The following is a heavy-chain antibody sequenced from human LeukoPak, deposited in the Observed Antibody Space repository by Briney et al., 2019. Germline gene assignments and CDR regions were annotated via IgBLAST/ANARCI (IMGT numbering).Heavy chain of an antibody. Sequence: ASVKVSCKASGNTFTRYYFHWVRQAPGQGPEWTGLIYPSSGSTGYAQKFQGRVTITRDTSTSTVYMELSSLRSDDTAVYYCARDGYDRSGYYRFGAFDIWGQGTMVTVSS. D-gene: IGHD3-22*01. CDR2: IYPSSGST. V-gene: IGHV1-46*01. CDR3: ARDGYDRSGYYRFGAFDI. J-gene: IGHJ3*02. CDR1: GNTFTRYY.